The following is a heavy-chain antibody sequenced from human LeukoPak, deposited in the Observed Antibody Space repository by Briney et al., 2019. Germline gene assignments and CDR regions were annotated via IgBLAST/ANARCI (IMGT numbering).Heavy chain of an antibody. CDR2: INHSGST. V-gene: IGHV4-39*07. CDR3: ARRMRGPRSFDC. CDR1: GGSISSSSYY. Sequence: SETLSLTCTVSGGSISSSSYYWSWIRQPPGKGLEWIGEINHSGSTNYNPSLKSRVTISVDTSKNQFSLKLSSVTAADTAVYYCARRMRGPRSFDCWGQGTLVTVSS. J-gene: IGHJ4*02.